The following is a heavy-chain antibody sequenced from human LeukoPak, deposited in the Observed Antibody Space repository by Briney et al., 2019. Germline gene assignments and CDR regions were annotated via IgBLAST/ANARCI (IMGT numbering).Heavy chain of an antibody. CDR1: GFTFDDYT. Sequence: KTGGSLRLSCAASGFTFDDYTMHWVRQAPGKGLEWVSLISWDGGSTYYADSVKGRFTISRDNSKNSLYLQMNSLRAEDTAVYYCARAIPRYSSSWYYFDYWGQGTLVTVSS. V-gene: IGHV3-43*01. D-gene: IGHD6-13*01. CDR3: ARAIPRYSSSWYYFDY. J-gene: IGHJ4*02. CDR2: ISWDGGST.